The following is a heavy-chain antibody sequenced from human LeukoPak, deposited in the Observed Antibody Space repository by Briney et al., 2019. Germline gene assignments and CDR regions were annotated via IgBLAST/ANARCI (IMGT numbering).Heavy chain of an antibody. CDR3: ARDGSLPDY. CDR2: ISSNNSTI. Sequence: GGSLRLSCAASGFTFSSYSMNWVRQAPGKGLEWVSYISSNNSTIYYADSVKGRFTISRDNAKDSLYPQMNSLRAEDTAVYYCARDGSLPDYWGQGTLVTVSS. J-gene: IGHJ4*02. CDR1: GFTFSSYS. D-gene: IGHD5-12*01. V-gene: IGHV3-48*01.